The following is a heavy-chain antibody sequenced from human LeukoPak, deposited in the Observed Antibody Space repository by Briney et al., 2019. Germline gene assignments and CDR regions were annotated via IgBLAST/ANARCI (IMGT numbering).Heavy chain of an antibody. CDR2: IKPSGGST. D-gene: IGHD5-12*01. Sequence: ASVKVSCKASGNTFTRYYMHWVRQAPGQGLEWMGIIKPSGGSTSYAQKFQGRVTMTRDTSTSTVYMELNSLRSEDTAVYYCARGGLGYSGPYDAFDIWGQGTMVTVSS. V-gene: IGHV1-46*01. CDR1: GNTFTRYY. CDR3: ARGGLGYSGPYDAFDI. J-gene: IGHJ3*02.